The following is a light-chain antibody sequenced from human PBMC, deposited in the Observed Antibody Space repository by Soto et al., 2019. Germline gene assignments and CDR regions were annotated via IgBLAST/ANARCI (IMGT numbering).Light chain of an antibody. CDR1: SSDVGSSNY. CDR2: DVA. J-gene: IGLJ1*01. CDR3: CAYAGSDTLI. Sequence: QSAPTQPRSVSGSPGQTVTISCTGSSSDVGSSNYMSWYQQHPGEAPKLVIYDVAQRPSGVSDRLSGSRSGKTASLTISGLQPDDEADYYCCAYAGSDTLIFGSGTKLTVL. V-gene: IGLV2-11*01.